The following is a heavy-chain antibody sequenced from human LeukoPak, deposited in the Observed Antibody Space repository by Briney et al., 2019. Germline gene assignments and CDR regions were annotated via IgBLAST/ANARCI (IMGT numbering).Heavy chain of an antibody. CDR2: ISAYNGNT. D-gene: IGHD3-10*01. V-gene: IGHV1-18*01. J-gene: IGHJ5*02. CDR3: ARDFRPPNAGSGNYERMFDP. CDR1: GYTFTSYG. Sequence: GASVKVSCKASGYTFTSYGISWVRQAPGQGLEWMGWISAYNGNTNYAQKFQGRVTITAEKSTSTTYMELSSLRSEDTAVYYCARDFRPPNAGSGNYERMFDPWGQGTLVTVSS.